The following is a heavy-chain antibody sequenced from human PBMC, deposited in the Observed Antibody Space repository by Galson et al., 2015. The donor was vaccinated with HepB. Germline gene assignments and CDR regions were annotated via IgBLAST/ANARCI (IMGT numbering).Heavy chain of an antibody. CDR1: GGPINSYY. CDR2: IYYSGNT. Sequence: ETLSLTCSVSGGPINSYYWSWIRQPPGKGLEWIGNIYYSGNTIYNPSLRSRVTISVDTSKKQFSLKVRSVTAADTAVYHCARQKGNRMPFDYWGQGTLVTVSS. V-gene: IGHV4-59*08. CDR3: ARQKGNRMPFDY. J-gene: IGHJ4*02. D-gene: IGHD2/OR15-2a*01.